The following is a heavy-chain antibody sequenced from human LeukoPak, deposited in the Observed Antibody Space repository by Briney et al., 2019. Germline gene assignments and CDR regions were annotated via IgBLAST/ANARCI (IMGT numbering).Heavy chain of an antibody. V-gene: IGHV4-61*01. D-gene: IGHD6-13*01. J-gene: IGHJ4*02. CDR3: ARTRPKYSSSWYADYFDY. CDR1: GVSVSSNNDY. CDR2: IYYSGTT. Sequence: SETLSLTCTVSGVSVSSNNDYWSWIRQSPGKGLGWIGYIYYSGTTNYNPSLKSRVTISVDTSENQFSLKLSSVTVADTAVYFCARTRPKYSSSWYADYFDYWGQGTPVTVSS.